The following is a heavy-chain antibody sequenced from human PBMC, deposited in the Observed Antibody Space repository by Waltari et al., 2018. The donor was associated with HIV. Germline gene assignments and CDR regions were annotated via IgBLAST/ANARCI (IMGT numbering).Heavy chain of an antibody. J-gene: IGHJ3*02. CDR3: ARSRDIVVVVAAPDACDI. V-gene: IGHV1-69*01. D-gene: IGHD2-15*01. CDR2: IIPIFGTA. Sequence: QVQLVQSGAEVKKPGSSVKVSCKASGGTFSSYAISWVRQAPGQGLEWMGGIIPIFGTANYAQKFQGRVTITADESTSTAYMELSSLRSEDTAVYYCARSRDIVVVVAAPDACDIWGQGTMVTVSS. CDR1: GGTFSSYA.